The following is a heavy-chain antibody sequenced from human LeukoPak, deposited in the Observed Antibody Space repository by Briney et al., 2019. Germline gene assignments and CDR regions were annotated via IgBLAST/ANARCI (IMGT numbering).Heavy chain of an antibody. Sequence: ASVKVSCKASGGTFSSYAISWVRQAPGQGLEWMGRIIPILGIANYAQKFQGRVTITADKSTSTAYMELSSLRSEDTAVYYCATGTMELLDYYYGMDVWGQGTTVTVSS. CDR1: GGTFSSYA. V-gene: IGHV1-69*04. J-gene: IGHJ6*02. CDR3: ATGTMELLDYYYGMDV. D-gene: IGHD1-26*01. CDR2: IIPILGIA.